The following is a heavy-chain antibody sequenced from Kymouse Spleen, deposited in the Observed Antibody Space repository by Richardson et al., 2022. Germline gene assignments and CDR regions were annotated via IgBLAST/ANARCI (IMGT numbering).Heavy chain of an antibody. CDR1: GFTFGDYA. Sequence: EVQLVESGGGLVKPGRSLRLSCTASGFTFGDYAMSWFRQAPGKGLEWVGFIRSKAYGGTTEYAASVKGRFTISRDDSKSIAYLQMNSLKTEDTAVYYCTRGSSLLFDYWGQGTLVTVSS. CDR2: IRSKAYGGTT. D-gene: IGHD6-13*01. V-gene: IGHV3-49*05. CDR3: TRGSSLLFDY. J-gene: IGHJ4*02.